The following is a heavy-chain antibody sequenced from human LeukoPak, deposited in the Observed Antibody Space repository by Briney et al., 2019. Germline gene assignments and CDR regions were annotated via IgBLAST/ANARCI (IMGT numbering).Heavy chain of an antibody. CDR3: ARGPSGWGSLDS. CDR1: GFTFSSYA. J-gene: IGHJ4*02. Sequence: GGSLRLSCAASGFTFSSYAMSWVRQAPGKGLEWVSAISGSGGSTYYADSVKGRFTISRDNSKNTLYLQVNSLRAEDTAVYYCARGPSGWGSLDSWGQGTLVTVSS. V-gene: IGHV3-23*01. D-gene: IGHD7-27*01. CDR2: ISGSGGST.